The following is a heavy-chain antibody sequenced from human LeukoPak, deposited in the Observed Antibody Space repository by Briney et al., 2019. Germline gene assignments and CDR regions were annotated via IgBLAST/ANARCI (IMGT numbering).Heavy chain of an antibody. D-gene: IGHD1-26*01. CDR3: ARHEERFDI. CDR2: ICYSGST. J-gene: IGHJ3*02. CDR1: GGSISSSSYY. V-gene: IGHV4-39*01. Sequence: SETLSLTCTVSGGSISSSSYYWCWLRQPPGKGLEWIGSICYSGSTYYNPSLNRRATVSVTTTNNSSFMKLSSVTAADTAVYYCARHEERFDIWGQGTMVTVSS.